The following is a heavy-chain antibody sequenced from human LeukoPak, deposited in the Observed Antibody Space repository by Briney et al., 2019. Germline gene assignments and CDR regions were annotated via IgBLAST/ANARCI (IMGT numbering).Heavy chain of an antibody. J-gene: IGHJ4*02. CDR1: GYTFTGYY. V-gene: IGHV1-2*02. Sequence: ASVKVSCKASGYTFTGYYMHWVRQAPGQGLEWMGWINPNSGGTNYAQKFQGRVTMTRDTSISTAYMELSSLRSEDTAVYYCAREYFAAPYFDYWGQGTLVTVSS. CDR3: AREYFAAPYFDY. D-gene: IGHD3-10*01. CDR2: INPNSGGT.